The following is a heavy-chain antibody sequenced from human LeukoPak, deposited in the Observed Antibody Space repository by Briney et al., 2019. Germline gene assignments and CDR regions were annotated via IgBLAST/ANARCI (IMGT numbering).Heavy chain of an antibody. D-gene: IGHD5-18*01. V-gene: IGHV3-30*02. CDR1: GFTFSSYG. CDR3: AKDLGTYSYGGFY. CDR2: IRYDGSNK. J-gene: IGHJ4*02. Sequence: GGSLRLSCAASGFTFSSYGMHWVRQAPGKGLEWVAFIRYDGSNKYYADSVKGRFIISRDNSKNTLYLQMNSLRAEDTAVYYCAKDLGTYSYGGFYWGQGTLVTVSS.